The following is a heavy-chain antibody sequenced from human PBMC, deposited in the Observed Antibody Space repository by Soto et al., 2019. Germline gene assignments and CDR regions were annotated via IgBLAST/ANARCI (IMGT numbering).Heavy chain of an antibody. D-gene: IGHD5-12*01. CDR2: IIPIFGTT. CDR1: GGTFNTYT. CDR3: VRVLPPDIVASISGWFDS. V-gene: IGHV1-69*13. Sequence: ASVKVSCKASGGTFNTYTIAWVRQAPGQGLEWMGGIIPIFGTTNYAPKVQGRVTITADESTSTAYLDLSSLRSEDTAMYYCVRVLPPDIVASISGWFDSWGQGTLVTVSS. J-gene: IGHJ5*01.